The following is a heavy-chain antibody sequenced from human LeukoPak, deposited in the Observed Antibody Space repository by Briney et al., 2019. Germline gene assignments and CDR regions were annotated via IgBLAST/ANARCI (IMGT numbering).Heavy chain of an antibody. D-gene: IGHD3-3*01. V-gene: IGHV3-23*01. CDR3: AKDLGGDFWSGLGMDV. Sequence: GGSLRLPCAASGFTFSSYAMSWVRQAPGKGLEWVSAISGSGGSTYYADSVKGRFTISRDNSKNTLYLQMNSLRAEDTAVYYCAKDLGGDFWSGLGMDVWGQGTTVTVSS. CDR1: GFTFSSYA. CDR2: ISGSGGST. J-gene: IGHJ6*02.